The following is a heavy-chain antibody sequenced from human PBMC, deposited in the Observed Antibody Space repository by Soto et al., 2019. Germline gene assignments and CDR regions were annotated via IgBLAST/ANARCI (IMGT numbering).Heavy chain of an antibody. CDR3: ARTFDTITYYFDY. CDR1: EFSFSSYA. J-gene: IGHJ4*02. Sequence: QVHLVESGGGVGQPGGSLRLSCAASEFSFSSYAMHWIRQAPGKGLEWVAVISLDGNIIHYADSVKGRFIISRDNSKNTLYLQMHSLSGEDTAVYYCARTFDTITYYFDYWGQGTLVTVSS. CDR2: ISLDGNII. D-gene: IGHD3-9*01. V-gene: IGHV3-30-3*01.